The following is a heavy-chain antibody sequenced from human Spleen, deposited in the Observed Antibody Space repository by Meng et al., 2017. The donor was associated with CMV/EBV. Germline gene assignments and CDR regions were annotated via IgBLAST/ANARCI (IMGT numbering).Heavy chain of an antibody. CDR3: AKDSGAGNSDY. CDR1: GYTFTGYY. V-gene: IGHV1-2*02. J-gene: IGHJ4*02. CDR2: INPNSGGT. Sequence: ASVKVSCKASGYTFTGYYMHWVRQAPGQGLEWMGWINPNSGGTNYAQNFQGRVTMTRDTSISTASMEMSRLRSDDTAVYYCAKDSGAGNSDYWGQGTLVTVSS. D-gene: IGHD4-23*01.